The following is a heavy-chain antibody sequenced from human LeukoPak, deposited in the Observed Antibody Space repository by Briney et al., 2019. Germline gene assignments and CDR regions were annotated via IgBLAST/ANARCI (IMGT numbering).Heavy chain of an antibody. J-gene: IGHJ5*02. CDR2: INPNTGGT. CDR1: GYTFSGYY. D-gene: IGHD3-10*01. CDR3: ARPLRVSMIRGAAFRASSDFDP. Sequence: ASVKVSCTASGYTFSGYYIHWVRQAPGQGLEWMGWINPNTGGTKYAQRFQDRVTMTRDTSISTAYMEVSRLRYDDTAVYYCARPLRVSMIRGAAFRASSDFDPWGQGTLVTVSS. V-gene: IGHV1-2*02.